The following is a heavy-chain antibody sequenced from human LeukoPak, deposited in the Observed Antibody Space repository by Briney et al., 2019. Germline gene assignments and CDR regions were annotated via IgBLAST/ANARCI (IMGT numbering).Heavy chain of an antibody. CDR3: ARGAAAAGPNWFDP. Sequence: SSETLSLTCAVYGGSFSGYYWSWIRQPPGKRLEWIGEINHSGSTNYNPSLKSRVTISVDTSKNQFSLKLSSVTAADTAVYYCARGAAAAGPNWFDPWGQGTLVTVSS. CDR1: GGSFSGYY. D-gene: IGHD6-13*01. V-gene: IGHV4-34*01. CDR2: INHSGST. J-gene: IGHJ5*02.